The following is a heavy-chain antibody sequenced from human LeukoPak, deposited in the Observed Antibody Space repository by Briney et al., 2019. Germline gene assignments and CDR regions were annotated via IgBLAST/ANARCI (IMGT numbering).Heavy chain of an antibody. Sequence: PSENLSLTCAVYGGSFSGYYWSWIRQPPGKGLEWIGEINHSGSTNYNPSLKSRVTISVDTSKNQFSLKLSSVTAADTAVYYCARGRGTATPYDYWGQGTLVTVSS. D-gene: IGHD2-21*02. J-gene: IGHJ4*02. V-gene: IGHV4-34*01. CDR3: ARGRGTATPYDY. CDR2: INHSGST. CDR1: GGSFSGYY.